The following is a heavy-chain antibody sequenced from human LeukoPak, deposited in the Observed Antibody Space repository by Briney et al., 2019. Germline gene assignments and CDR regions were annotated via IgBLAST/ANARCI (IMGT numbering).Heavy chain of an antibody. J-gene: IGHJ4*02. V-gene: IGHV3-33*01. CDR1: GFTFKNHG. CDR3: ARGPHWTTVTTWYYFDY. CDR2: TWYDGSNK. Sequence: GGSLRLSCAASGFTFKNHGMHWVRQAPGKGLEWVAMTWYDGSNKYYADSVKGRFTISRDNSKNTVSLQMNSLRVEDTGVYYCARGPHWTTVTTWYYFDYWGQGTLVTVSS. D-gene: IGHD4-17*01.